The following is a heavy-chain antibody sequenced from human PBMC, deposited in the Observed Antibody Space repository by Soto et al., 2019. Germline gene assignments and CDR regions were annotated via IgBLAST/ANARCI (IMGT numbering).Heavy chain of an antibody. CDR1: GFTFSGSA. CDR2: IRSKANSYAT. Sequence: PGGSLRLSCAASGFTFSGSAMHWVRQASGKGLEWVGRIRSKANSYATAYAASVKGRFTISRDDSKNTAYLQMNSLKTEDTAVYYCTRLIDCSSTSCSSKTVDYWGQGTLVTVSS. D-gene: IGHD2-2*01. CDR3: TRLIDCSSTSCSSKTVDY. V-gene: IGHV3-73*01. J-gene: IGHJ4*02.